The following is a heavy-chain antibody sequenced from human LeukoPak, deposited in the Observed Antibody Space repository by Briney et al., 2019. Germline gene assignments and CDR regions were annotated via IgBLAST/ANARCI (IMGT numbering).Heavy chain of an antibody. D-gene: IGHD2-8*02. V-gene: IGHV1-2*02. J-gene: IGHJ3*01. CDR2: INPNSGGT. Sequence: ASVKVSCKASGYTFTGHYMHWVRQAPGQGLEWIGWINPNSGGTNYAQKFQVRVTMTRDTSIGTASMDLSGLRLDDTGIYYCARAGDESTGHYDSLHFWGQGTMVTVSS. CDR3: ARAGDESTGHYDSLHF. CDR1: GYTFTGHY.